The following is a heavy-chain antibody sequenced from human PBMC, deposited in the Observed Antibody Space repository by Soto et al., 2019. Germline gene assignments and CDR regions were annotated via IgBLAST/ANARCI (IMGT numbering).Heavy chain of an antibody. J-gene: IGHJ5*02. V-gene: IGHV4-30-4*01. CDR1: GGSISSGDYY. Sequence: NTSETLSLTCTVSGGSISSGDYYWSWIRQPPGKGLEWIGYIYYSGSTNYNPSLKSRVTISVDTSKNQFSLKLSSVTAADTAVYYCARVRGRLLRFDPWGQGTLVTVSS. CDR3: ARVRGRLLRFDP. D-gene: IGHD2-15*01. CDR2: IYYSGST.